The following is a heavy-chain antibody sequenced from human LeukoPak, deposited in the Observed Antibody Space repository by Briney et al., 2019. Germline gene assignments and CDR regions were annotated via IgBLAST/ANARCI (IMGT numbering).Heavy chain of an antibody. CDR3: ARWGGDRYYFDY. V-gene: IGHV4-59*01. CDR2: IYYSGIA. Sequence: SETLSLTCTVSGGSISSNYWSWVRQPPGKGLEWIGYIYYSGIANNNPSLKSRVTISVDTSKNQFSLKLSSVTAADTAVYYCARWGGDRYYFDYWGQGTLVTVSS. CDR1: GGSISSNY. D-gene: IGHD2-21*01. J-gene: IGHJ4*02.